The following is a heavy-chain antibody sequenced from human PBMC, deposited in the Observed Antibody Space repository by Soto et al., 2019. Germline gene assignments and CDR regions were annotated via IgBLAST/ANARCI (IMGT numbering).Heavy chain of an antibody. J-gene: IGHJ5*02. CDR1: GGSFSGYY. CDR2: INHSGST. Sequence: SETLSLTCAVYGGSFSGYYWSWIRQPPGKGLEWIGEINHSGSTNYNPSLKSRVTISVDTSKNQFSLKLSSVTAADTAVYYCARGHRLPYYYGSGSLWRGWFDPWGQGTLVTVSS. V-gene: IGHV4-34*01. CDR3: ARGHRLPYYYGSGSLWRGWFDP. D-gene: IGHD3-10*01.